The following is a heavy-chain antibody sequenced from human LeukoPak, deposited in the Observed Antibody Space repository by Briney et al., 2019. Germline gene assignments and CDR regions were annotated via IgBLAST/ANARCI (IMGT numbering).Heavy chain of an antibody. CDR2: INHSGST. J-gene: IGHJ4*02. V-gene: IGHV4-34*01. D-gene: IGHD6-13*01. CDR3: ARGLSSWYSKAFDY. CDR1: GGSFSGYY. Sequence: SETLSLTCAVYGGSFSGYYWSWIRQPPGKGLEWIGEINHSGSTNYNPSFKSRVTISVDTSKNQFSLKLSSVTAADTAVYYCARGLSSWYSKAFDYWGQGTLVTVSS.